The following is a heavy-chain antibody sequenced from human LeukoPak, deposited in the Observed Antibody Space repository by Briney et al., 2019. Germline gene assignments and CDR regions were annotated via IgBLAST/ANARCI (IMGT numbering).Heavy chain of an antibody. Sequence: SETLSFTCTVSGGSISSYYWSWIRQPPGKGLEWIGYIYYSGSTNYNPSLESRVTISVDTSKNQFSLKLSSVTAADTAVYYCARAGYSYEPFGYWGQGTLVTVSS. CDR2: IYYSGST. J-gene: IGHJ4*02. D-gene: IGHD5-18*01. CDR1: GGSISSYY. V-gene: IGHV4-59*01. CDR3: ARAGYSYEPFGY.